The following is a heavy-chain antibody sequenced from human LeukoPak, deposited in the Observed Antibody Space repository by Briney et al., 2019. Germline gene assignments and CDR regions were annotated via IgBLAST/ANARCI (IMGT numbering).Heavy chain of an antibody. J-gene: IGHJ4*02. V-gene: IGHV3-23*01. Sequence: GGSLRLSCAASGFTFSSYAMSWVRQAPGKGLEWVSAISGSGGSTYYADSVKGRFTISRDNSKNTLYLQTNSLRAEDTAVYYCAKDLPDIVVVPAAISKFDYWGQGTLVTVSS. CDR2: ISGSGGST. D-gene: IGHD2-2*01. CDR1: GFTFSSYA. CDR3: AKDLPDIVVVPAAISKFDY.